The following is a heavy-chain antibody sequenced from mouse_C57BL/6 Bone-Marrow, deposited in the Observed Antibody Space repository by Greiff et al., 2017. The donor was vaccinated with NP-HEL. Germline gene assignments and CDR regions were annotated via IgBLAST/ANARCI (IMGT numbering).Heavy chain of an antibody. J-gene: IGHJ3*01. CDR2: IDPETGGT. CDR3: TRPPLYYGNLWFAY. CDR1: GYTFTDYE. V-gene: IGHV1-15*01. Sequence: VKLQESGAELVRPGASVTLSCKASGYTFTDYEMHWVKQTPVHGLEWIGAIDPETGGTAYNQKFKGKAILTADKSSSTAYMELRSLTSEDSAVYYCTRPPLYYGNLWFAYWGQGTLVTVSA. D-gene: IGHD2-1*01.